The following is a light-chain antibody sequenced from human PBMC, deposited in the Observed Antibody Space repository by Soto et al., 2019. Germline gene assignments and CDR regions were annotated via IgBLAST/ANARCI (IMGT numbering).Light chain of an antibody. J-gene: IGKJ4*01. Sequence: EIVLTQSPGTLSLSPGERATLSCRASESVRDNYLAWYQQRSGQAPRLVIYGASSRASAVPDRFSGSGSGADFTRPISRLEPEDFAVYYCQQYGSSPLTFGGGTKVEIK. V-gene: IGKV3-20*01. CDR2: GAS. CDR1: ESVRDNY. CDR3: QQYGSSPLT.